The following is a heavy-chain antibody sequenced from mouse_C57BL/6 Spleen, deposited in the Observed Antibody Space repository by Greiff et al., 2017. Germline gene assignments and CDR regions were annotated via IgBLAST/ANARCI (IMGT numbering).Heavy chain of an antibody. Sequence: VQLQQSGASVKISCKASGYAFSSYWMNWVKQRPGKGLEWIGQIYPGDGDTNYNGKFKGKATLTADKSSSTAYMQLSSLTSEDSAVYFCARGDYLLTGWGQGTTLTVSS. CDR3: ARGDYLLTG. V-gene: IGHV1-80*01. J-gene: IGHJ2*01. CDR1: GYAFSSYW. D-gene: IGHD2-4*01. CDR2: IYPGDGDT.